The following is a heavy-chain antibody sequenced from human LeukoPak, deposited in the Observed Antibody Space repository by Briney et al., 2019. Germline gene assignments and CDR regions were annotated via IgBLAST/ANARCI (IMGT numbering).Heavy chain of an antibody. V-gene: IGHV5-51*01. CDR3: ARPHYGASDY. CDR2: IYPGDSHI. CDR1: GYSFTNYW. Sequence: GESLKISCQGSGYSFTNYWIGWVRQLPGKGLEWMGIIYPGDSHIRLSPSFQGQVTISADKSISTAYLQWSSLKASDTAMYYCARPHYGASDYWGQGTLVTVSS. D-gene: IGHD3-16*01. J-gene: IGHJ4*02.